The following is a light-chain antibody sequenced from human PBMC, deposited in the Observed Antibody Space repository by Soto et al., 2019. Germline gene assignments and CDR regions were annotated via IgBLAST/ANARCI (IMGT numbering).Light chain of an antibody. Sequence: QLVLTQSPSASASLGASVKLTCTLSSGHSNYAIAWHQQQPEKGPRYLMKLNSDGSHSKGDGIPDRFSGSSSGAERYLTFPSLQSEDEADYYCQTWVTGIQIFGGGTKVTAL. CDR1: SGHSNYA. CDR2: LNSDGSH. CDR3: QTWVTGIQI. V-gene: IGLV4-69*01. J-gene: IGLJ2*01.